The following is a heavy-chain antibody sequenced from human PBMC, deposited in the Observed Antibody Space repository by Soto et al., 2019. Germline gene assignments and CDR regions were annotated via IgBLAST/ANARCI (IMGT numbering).Heavy chain of an antibody. D-gene: IGHD3-3*01. J-gene: IGHJ3*02. V-gene: IGHV3-15*07. CDR2: IKSKTDGGTT. CDR1: GFTFSNAW. Sequence: EVQLVESGGGLVKPGGSLRLSCAASGFTFSNAWMNWVRQAPGKGLEWVGRIKSKTDGGTTDYAAPVKGRFTISRDDSNNTLYLQMNSLKTEDTAVYYCTTGVITIFGVVTGHDAFDIWGQGTMVTVSS. CDR3: TTGVITIFGVVTGHDAFDI.